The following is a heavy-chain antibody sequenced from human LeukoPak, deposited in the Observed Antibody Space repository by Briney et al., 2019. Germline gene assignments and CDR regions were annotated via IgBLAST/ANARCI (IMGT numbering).Heavy chain of an antibody. CDR3: ARGIVVVPAARRWFDP. D-gene: IGHD2-2*01. V-gene: IGHV4-4*02. Sequence: PSGTLSLTCAVSGGSISSSNWWSWVRQPPGKWLEWIGEIYHSGSTNYNPSLKSRVTISVDTSKNQFSLKLSSVTAADTAVYYCARGIVVVPAARRWFDPWGQGTLVTASS. CDR1: GGSISSSNW. J-gene: IGHJ5*02. CDR2: IYHSGST.